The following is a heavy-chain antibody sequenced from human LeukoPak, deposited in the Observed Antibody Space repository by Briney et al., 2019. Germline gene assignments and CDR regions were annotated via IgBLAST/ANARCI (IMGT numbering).Heavy chain of an antibody. CDR2: ISSSGSTI. V-gene: IGHV3-48*03. J-gene: IGHJ6*04. D-gene: IGHD3-10*01. CDR1: GSTFSSYE. CDR3: VLGFGELRVYYYYGMDV. Sequence: GGSLRLSCAASGSTFSSYEMNWVRQAPGKGLEWVSYISSSGSTIYYADSVKGRFTISRDNAKNSLYLQMNSLRAEDTAVYYCVLGFGELRVYYYYGMDVWGKGTTVTVSS.